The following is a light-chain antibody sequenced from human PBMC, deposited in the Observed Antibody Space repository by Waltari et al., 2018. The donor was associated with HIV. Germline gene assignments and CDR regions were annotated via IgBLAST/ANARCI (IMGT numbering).Light chain of an antibody. CDR3: QSYDRSLSGYVV. CDR2: GNS. J-gene: IGLJ2*01. CDR1: SSNIGAGFD. Sequence: QSLLTQPPSVSGAPGPRVTISCTGSSSNIGAGFDIHWYQQLPGTVPKLPIYGNSNRPSGVPHRFSGSKSGTSASLAITGLQAEDEADYYCQSYDRSLSGYVVFGGGTKLTVL. V-gene: IGLV1-40*01.